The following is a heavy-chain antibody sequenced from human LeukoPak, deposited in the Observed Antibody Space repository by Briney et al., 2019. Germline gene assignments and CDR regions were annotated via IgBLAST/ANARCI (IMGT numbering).Heavy chain of an antibody. V-gene: IGHV1-69*05. CDR1: GGTFSSYA. CDR2: IIPIFGTA. Sequence: ASVKVSCKASGGTFSSYAISWVRQAPGQGLEWMGRIIPIFGTANYAQKFQGRVTITTDESTSTAYMELSSLRSEDTAVYYCATLTYYYDSSGPGGAFDIWGQGTMVTVSS. J-gene: IGHJ3*02. CDR3: ATLTYYYDSSGPGGAFDI. D-gene: IGHD3-22*01.